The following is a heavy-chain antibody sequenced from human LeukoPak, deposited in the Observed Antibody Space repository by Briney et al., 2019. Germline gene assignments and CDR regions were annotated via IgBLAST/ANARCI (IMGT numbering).Heavy chain of an antibody. CDR3: ARDSAVVPRALFY. J-gene: IGHJ4*02. CDR1: GGSISSGYYH. V-gene: IGHV4-31*03. Sequence: RSSETLSLTCTVSGGSISSGYYHWSWFRQHPGKGLEWIGYIYYSGSTSYNPSLKSRLTISVDKSRKQCSLRLTSVTAADTAVYYCARDSAVVPRALFYWGQGILVTVSS. CDR2: IYYSGST. D-gene: IGHD3-22*01.